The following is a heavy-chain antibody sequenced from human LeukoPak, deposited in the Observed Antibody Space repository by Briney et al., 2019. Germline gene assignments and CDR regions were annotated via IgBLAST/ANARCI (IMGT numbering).Heavy chain of an antibody. CDR3: ARHRYRSGYYYYAFDI. CDR1: GGSISSYY. V-gene: IGHV4-59*01. CDR2: IYYSGST. D-gene: IGHD3-22*01. J-gene: IGHJ3*02. Sequence: SETLSLTCTVSGGSISSYYWSWIRQRPGKGLEWIGYIYYSGSTNYNPSLKSRVTISVDTSENQFSLKLSSVTAADTAVYYCARHRYRSGYYYYAFDIWGQGTMVTVSS.